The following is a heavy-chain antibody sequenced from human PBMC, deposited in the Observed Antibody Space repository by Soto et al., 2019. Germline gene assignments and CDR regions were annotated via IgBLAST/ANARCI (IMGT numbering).Heavy chain of an antibody. V-gene: IGHV3-30*18. Sequence: PGGSLRLSCAASGFTFSSYGMHWVRQAPGKGLEWVAVISYDGSNKYYADSVKGRFTISRDNSKNTLYLQMNSLRAEDTAVYYCAKDGHLYDVSPMSPSDYYYGMDVWGQGTTVTVSS. CDR1: GFTFSSYG. CDR3: AKDGHLYDVSPMSPSDYYYGMDV. J-gene: IGHJ6*02. D-gene: IGHD3-16*01. CDR2: ISYDGSNK.